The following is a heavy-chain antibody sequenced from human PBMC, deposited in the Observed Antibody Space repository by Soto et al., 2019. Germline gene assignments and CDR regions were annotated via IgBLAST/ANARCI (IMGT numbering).Heavy chain of an antibody. CDR2: IIPIFGTA. D-gene: IGHD6-6*01. Sequence: SVKVSCKASGGTFSSYAISWVRQAPGQGLEWMGGIIPIFGTANYAQKYQGRVTITADESTSTAYMELSSLRSEDTAVYYCARDEVSSSSTYYYGIDVWGQGTTVTVSS. CDR1: GGTFSSYA. CDR3: ARDEVSSSSTYYYGIDV. J-gene: IGHJ6*02. V-gene: IGHV1-69*13.